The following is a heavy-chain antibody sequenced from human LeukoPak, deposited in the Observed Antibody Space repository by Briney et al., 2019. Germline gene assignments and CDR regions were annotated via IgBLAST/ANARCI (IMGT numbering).Heavy chain of an antibody. Sequence: ASVKVSCKASCYTFTSYGISWVRQATGQGLEWLGWISAYNGRTNYGEKLQDRVTMTTDTSTSTAYMELRSLRSDDTAVYYCARGLDYYDGTGYRSYWYLDLWGRGTLVAVSS. D-gene: IGHD3-22*01. J-gene: IGHJ2*01. V-gene: IGHV1-18*01. CDR3: ARGLDYYDGTGYRSYWYLDL. CDR1: CYTFTSYG. CDR2: ISAYNGRT.